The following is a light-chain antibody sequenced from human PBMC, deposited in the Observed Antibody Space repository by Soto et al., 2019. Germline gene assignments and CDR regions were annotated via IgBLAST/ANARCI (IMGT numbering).Light chain of an antibody. V-gene: IGKV3-20*01. J-gene: IGKJ5*01. CDR1: QSFSSSY. CDR2: GAS. Sequence: ENVLTQSPGPLSLSPGDRATLSCRASQSFSSSYLAWYQQKPGQAPRLLIYGASIRATGIPDRFSGSGSGTDCTLTISRLEPEDVAVYYCQQYHTSPITLGQGTRLEIK. CDR3: QQYHTSPIT.